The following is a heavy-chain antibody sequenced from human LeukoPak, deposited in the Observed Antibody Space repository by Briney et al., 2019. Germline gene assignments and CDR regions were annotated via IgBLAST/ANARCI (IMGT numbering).Heavy chain of an antibody. V-gene: IGHV3-21*04. CDR1: GFTFSSYS. J-gene: IGHJ4*02. CDR3: AKGITIFGVVIPFDY. CDR2: ISSSSSYI. D-gene: IGHD3-3*01. Sequence: GGSLRLSCAASGFTFSSYSMNWVRQAPGKGLEWVSSISSSSSYIYYADSVKGRFTISRDNAKNSLYLQMNSLRAEDTAVYYCAKGITIFGVVIPFDYWGQRTLVTVSS.